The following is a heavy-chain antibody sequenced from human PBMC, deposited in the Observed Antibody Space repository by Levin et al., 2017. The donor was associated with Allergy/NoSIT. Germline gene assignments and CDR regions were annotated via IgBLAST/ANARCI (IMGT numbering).Heavy chain of an antibody. CDR1: GGTFSSYA. Sequence: ASVKVSCKASGGTFSSYAISWVRQAPGQGLEWMGGIIPIFGTANYAQKFQGRVTITADKSTSTAYMELSSLRSEDTAVYYCARSESRYFDPPLYYYYYGMDGWGQGTTVTVSS. J-gene: IGHJ6*02. CDR2: IIPIFGTA. CDR3: ARSESRYFDPPLYYYYYGMDG. D-gene: IGHD3-9*01. V-gene: IGHV1-69*06.